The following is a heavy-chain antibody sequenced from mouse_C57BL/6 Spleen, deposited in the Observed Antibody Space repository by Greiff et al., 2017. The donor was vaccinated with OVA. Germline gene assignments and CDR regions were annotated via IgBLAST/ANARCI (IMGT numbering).Heavy chain of an antibody. V-gene: IGHV5-4*03. CDR1: GFTFSSYA. J-gene: IGHJ3*01. CDR3: ARGDSAY. Sequence: EVMLVESGGGLVKPGGSLKLSCAASGFTFSSYAMSWVRQTPEKRLEWVATISDGGSYTYYPDNVKGRFTISRDNAKNNLYLQMSHLKSEDTAMYYCARGDSAYWGQGTLVTVSA. CDR2: ISDGGSYT. D-gene: IGHD2-13*01.